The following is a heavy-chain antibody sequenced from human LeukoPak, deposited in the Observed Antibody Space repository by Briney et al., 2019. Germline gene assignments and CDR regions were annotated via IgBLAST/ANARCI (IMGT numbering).Heavy chain of an antibody. CDR2: INPNSGGT. V-gene: IGHV1-2*02. J-gene: IGHJ4*02. CDR1: GYTFTGYY. CDR3: ARGDCSGGNCYFDY. D-gene: IGHD2-15*01. Sequence: GASVKVSCKASGYTFTGYYMHWVRQAPGQGLEWMGWINPNSGGTNCAQKFQGRVTMTRDTSISTAYMELSRLRSDDTAVYYCARGDCSGGNCYFDYWGQGTLVTVSS.